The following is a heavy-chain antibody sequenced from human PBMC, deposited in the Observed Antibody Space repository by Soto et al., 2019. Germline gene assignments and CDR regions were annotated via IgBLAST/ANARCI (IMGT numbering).Heavy chain of an antibody. Sequence: VGSLRLSCAASGFTFSSYAMSWVRQAPGEGLEWVSAISGSGGSTYYADSVKGRFTISRDNSKNTLYLQMNSLRAEDTAVYYCAKDRVSTVVVITVWGAFDIWGQGTMVTVSS. CDR3: AKDRVSTVVVITVWGAFDI. J-gene: IGHJ3*02. CDR2: ISGSGGST. D-gene: IGHD3-22*01. V-gene: IGHV3-23*01. CDR1: GFTFSSYA.